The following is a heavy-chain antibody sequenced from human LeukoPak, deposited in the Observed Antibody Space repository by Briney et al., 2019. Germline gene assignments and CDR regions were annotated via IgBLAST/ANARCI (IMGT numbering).Heavy chain of an antibody. D-gene: IGHD1-26*01. Sequence: GGSLRLSCAASGFTFSSYWMSWVRQAPGKGLEWVANIKEDGGEKYSVDSVKGRFTISRDNAMNSLYLEMNSLRAEDTAVYYCARDSGSYYDYWGQGTLVTVSS. CDR3: ARDSGSYYDY. CDR2: IKEDGGEK. CDR1: GFTFSSYW. V-gene: IGHV3-7*03. J-gene: IGHJ4*02.